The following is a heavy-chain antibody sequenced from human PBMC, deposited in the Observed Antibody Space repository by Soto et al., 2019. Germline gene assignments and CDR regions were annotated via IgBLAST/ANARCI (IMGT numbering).Heavy chain of an antibody. J-gene: IGHJ3*02. CDR2: IYYSGST. CDR3: ARFLVVLDAFDI. Sequence: PSETLSLTCTVSGGSISSSSYYWGWIRQPPGKGLEWIGSIYYSGSTYYNPSLKSRVTISVDTSKNQFSLKLSSVTAADTAVYYCARFLVVLDAFDIWGQGTMVTVSS. CDR1: GGSISSSSYY. D-gene: IGHD2-2*01. V-gene: IGHV4-39*01.